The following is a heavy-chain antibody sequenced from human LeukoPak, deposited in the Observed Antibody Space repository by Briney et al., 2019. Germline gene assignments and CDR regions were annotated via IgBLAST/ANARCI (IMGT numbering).Heavy chain of an antibody. D-gene: IGHD4-17*01. CDR1: GFTFSSYG. CDR3: ARQRSVDAFDI. CDR2: INHSGST. J-gene: IGHJ3*02. Sequence: GSLRLSCAASGFTFSSYGMSWVRQPPGKGLEWIGEINHSGSTNYNPSLKSRVTISVDTSKNQFSLKLSSVTAADTAVYYCARQRSVDAFDIWGQGTMVTVSS. V-gene: IGHV4-34*01.